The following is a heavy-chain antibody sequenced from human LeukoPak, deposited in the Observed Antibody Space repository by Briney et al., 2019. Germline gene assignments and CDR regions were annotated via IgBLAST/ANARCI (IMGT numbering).Heavy chain of an antibody. D-gene: IGHD5-18*01. CDR2: ISSSSRYI. Sequence: GGSLRLSCAASGFTSSSYSMNWVRQAPGKGLEWVSSISSSSRYIYYADSVKGRFTISRDNAKNSLYLQMNSLRAEDTAVYYCARDDTVTAFFWGQGTLVTVSS. V-gene: IGHV3-21*01. CDR3: ARDDTVTAFF. CDR1: GFTSSSYS. J-gene: IGHJ4*02.